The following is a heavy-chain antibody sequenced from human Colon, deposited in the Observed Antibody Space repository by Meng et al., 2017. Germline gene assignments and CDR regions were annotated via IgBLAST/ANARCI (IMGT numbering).Heavy chain of an antibody. CDR3: ARDHMGSLDY. Sequence: QGRLLGSGPGLVRPSETLSLICSVSGGSVSSAGYQWSWIRQPPGKGLEWIGYASTNYNPSLKSRVTISVDTSKNQFSLRLTSVTAADTAVYYCARDHMGSLDYWGQGILVTVS. J-gene: IGHJ4*02. V-gene: IGHV4-61*08. CDR2: AST. CDR1: GGSVSSAGYQ. D-gene: IGHD1-26*01.